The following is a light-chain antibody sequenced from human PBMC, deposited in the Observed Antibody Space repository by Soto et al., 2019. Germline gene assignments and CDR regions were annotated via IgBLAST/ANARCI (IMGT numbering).Light chain of an antibody. J-gene: IGKJ4*01. CDR2: GAS. CDR3: QQFSSYPLT. V-gene: IGKV3-20*01. CDR1: QSVSNNY. Sequence: EIVLTQSPGTLSLSPGERGTLSCRASQSVSNNYLAWYQQKPGQAPRLLIYGASNRATGIPDRFSGGGSGTDFTLPISRLEPEDFAVYYCQQFSSYPLTFGGGTKVDIK.